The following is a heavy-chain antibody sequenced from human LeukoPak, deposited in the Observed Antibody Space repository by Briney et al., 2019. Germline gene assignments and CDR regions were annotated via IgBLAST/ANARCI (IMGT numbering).Heavy chain of an antibody. Sequence: SETLSLTCAVYGGSFSGYYWSWIRQPPGKGLEWIGEINHSGSTNYNPSLKSRVTISVDTSKNQFSLKLSSVTAAGTAVYYCARAGVTMVRGRDGMDVWGKGTTVTVSS. CDR3: ARAGVTMVRGRDGMDV. CDR2: INHSGST. D-gene: IGHD3-10*01. V-gene: IGHV4-34*01. J-gene: IGHJ6*04. CDR1: GGSFSGYY.